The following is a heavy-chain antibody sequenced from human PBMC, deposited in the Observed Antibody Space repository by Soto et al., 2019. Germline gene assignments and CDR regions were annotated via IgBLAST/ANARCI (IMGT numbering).Heavy chain of an antibody. V-gene: IGHV3-11*03. J-gene: IGHJ4*02. CDR1: GFTFSDHY. CDR3: ARLRLTGYFDF. Sequence: QVQLLESGGGLVKPGGSLRLSCVASGFTFSDHYMTWIRQAPGKGLEWLSYISTSSSYTNYADSVKGRFTISRDNAMNSLYLQMNRLRAEDTAVYYCARLRLTGYFDFWGQGTLVTVSS. CDR2: ISTSSSYT.